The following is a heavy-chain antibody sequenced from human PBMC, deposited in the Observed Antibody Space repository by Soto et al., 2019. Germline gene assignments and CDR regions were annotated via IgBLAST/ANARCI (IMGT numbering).Heavy chain of an antibody. D-gene: IGHD3-3*01. Sequence: QVQLVQSGAEVRKPGASVKVSCKASGYTFSSYGISWVRQAPGQGLEWMGWNSAYNGNTNYAQNLQGRVTMTTDTSTSTAYKELRSLRSDDTAVYYCARPLTGVASGMDVWGQGTTVTVSS. J-gene: IGHJ6*02. CDR2: NSAYNGNT. CDR1: GYTFSSYG. V-gene: IGHV1-18*01. CDR3: ARPLTGVASGMDV.